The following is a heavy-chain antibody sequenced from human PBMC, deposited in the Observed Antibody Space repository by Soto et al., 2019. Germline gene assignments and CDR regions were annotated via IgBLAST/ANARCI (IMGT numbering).Heavy chain of an antibody. J-gene: IGHJ5*02. Sequence: GGSLRLSCAASGFTFSASGFHWVRQAPGKGLEWVAVISYDGYNQYYADPVKGRFTVSRDNSRNTVYLQMNSLRAEDTAVYYCAKGSAVRPKMYYDFWSGADHWGQGTLVTVSS. D-gene: IGHD3-3*01. CDR2: ISYDGYNQ. CDR1: GFTFSASG. CDR3: AKGSAVRPKMYYDFWSGADH. V-gene: IGHV3-30*18.